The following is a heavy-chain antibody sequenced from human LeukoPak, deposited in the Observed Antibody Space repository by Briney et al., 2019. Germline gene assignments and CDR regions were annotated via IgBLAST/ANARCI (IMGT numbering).Heavy chain of an antibody. J-gene: IGHJ4*02. Sequence: GASVKVSCKASGGTFSSYAISWVRQAPGQGLEWMGGIIPIFGTANYAQKFQGRVTITADESTSTAYMELSSLRSEDTAVYYCAREGIAVAANPYYFDYWGQGTLVTVSS. CDR3: AREGIAVAANPYYFDY. CDR2: IIPIFGTA. V-gene: IGHV1-69*13. D-gene: IGHD6-19*01. CDR1: GGTFSSYA.